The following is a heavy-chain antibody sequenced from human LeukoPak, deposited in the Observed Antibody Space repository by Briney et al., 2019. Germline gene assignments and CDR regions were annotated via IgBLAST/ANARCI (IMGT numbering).Heavy chain of an antibody. CDR1: GGSISSYY. CDR2: IYYSGST. CDR3: ARSIAAAGGGTFDY. Sequence: PSETLSLTCTVSGGSISSYYWSWIRQPPGKGLEWIGYIYYSGSTNYNPSLKSRVTISVDTSKNQFSLKLSSVTAADTAVYYCARSIAAAGGGTFDYWGQGTLVTVSS. V-gene: IGHV4-59*08. J-gene: IGHJ4*02. D-gene: IGHD6-13*01.